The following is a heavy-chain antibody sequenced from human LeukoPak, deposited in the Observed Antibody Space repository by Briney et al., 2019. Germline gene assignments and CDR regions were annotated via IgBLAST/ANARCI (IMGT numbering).Heavy chain of an antibody. J-gene: IGHJ4*02. Sequence: ASVKVSCKASGYLFTGYYIHWVRQAPGQGLEWMGWINPNSGGTNYAQKFQGRVTMTRDTSITTGYMELSRLISDDTAVYYCARVRGGNNYHFDYWGQGTLVTVSS. V-gene: IGHV1-2*02. D-gene: IGHD1-26*01. CDR2: INPNSGGT. CDR1: GYLFTGYY. CDR3: ARVRGGNNYHFDY.